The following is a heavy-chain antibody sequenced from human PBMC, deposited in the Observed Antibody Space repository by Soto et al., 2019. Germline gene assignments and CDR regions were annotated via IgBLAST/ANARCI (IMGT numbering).Heavy chain of an antibody. CDR3: SRQASDFWSGKPQYYMDV. Sequence: EVQLVESGGGLVQPGGSLKLSCAASGFTFSGSAMHWVRQASGKGLEWVGRIRSKGNNYATAYGASLKGRFTISRDDSKNTAYLPINSLNTEDTAVYYCSRQASDFWSGKPQYYMDVWGKGTTVTVSS. J-gene: IGHJ6*03. D-gene: IGHD3-3*01. CDR2: IRSKGNNYAT. CDR1: GFTFSGSA. V-gene: IGHV3-73*01.